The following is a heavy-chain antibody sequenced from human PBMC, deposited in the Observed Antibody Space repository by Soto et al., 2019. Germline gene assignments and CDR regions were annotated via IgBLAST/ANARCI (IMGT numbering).Heavy chain of an antibody. CDR3: ARSIRGPRRFNGMDV. CDR1: GFSLTSPGMC. Sequence: SGPTLVNPTETLTRTCTFSGFSLTSPGMCVSWIRQPPGKALEWLALIERDDDDKYYSTSLKTRLTISKDTRKNQVVLTMANMGPADTGTYYCARSIRGPRRFNGMDVWGQGTTVTVSS. J-gene: IGHJ6*02. CDR2: IERDDDDK. D-gene: IGHD1-20*01. V-gene: IGHV2-70*13.